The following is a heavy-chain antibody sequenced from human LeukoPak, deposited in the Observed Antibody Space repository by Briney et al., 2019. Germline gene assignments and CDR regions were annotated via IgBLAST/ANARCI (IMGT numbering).Heavy chain of an antibody. Sequence: SETLSLTCAVYGGSFSGYYWSWIRQPPGKGLEWIGEINHSRSTNYNPSLKSRVTISVDTSKNQFSLKLSSVTAADTAVYYCARGLSAIVYWGQGTLVTVSS. J-gene: IGHJ4*02. CDR1: GGSFSGYY. D-gene: IGHD2-15*01. CDR2: INHSRST. V-gene: IGHV4-34*01. CDR3: ARGLSAIVY.